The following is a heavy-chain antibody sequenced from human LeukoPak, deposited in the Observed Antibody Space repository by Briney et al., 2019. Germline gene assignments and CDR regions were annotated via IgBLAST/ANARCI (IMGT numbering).Heavy chain of an antibody. CDR3: ARDWQLPSGPDVFDI. V-gene: IGHV1-18*01. J-gene: IGHJ3*02. Sequence: ATVKVSCKASGFSFPSYGISWVRQAPGPGLEWIGWITAYDGDTTYAEKFQGRVTMATDTSTSTASMELWSRRSDDTAVYYCARDWQLPSGPDVFDIWGQGTVVSVSS. D-gene: IGHD1-1*01. CDR2: ITAYDGDT. CDR1: GFSFPSYG.